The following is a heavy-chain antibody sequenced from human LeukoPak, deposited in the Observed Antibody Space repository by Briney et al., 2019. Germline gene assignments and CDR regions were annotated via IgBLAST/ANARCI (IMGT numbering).Heavy chain of an antibody. CDR1: GLTFSNAW. Sequence: GGSLRLSCAASGLTFSNAWMSWVRQAPGKGLEWVANVKQDGSEKYYVDSVKGRFTISRDNAKNSLYLQMNSLRAEDTAVYYCARGPSGYHNTGGQGTLVTVSS. D-gene: IGHD5-12*01. J-gene: IGHJ4*02. CDR3: ARGPSGYHNT. V-gene: IGHV3-7*01. CDR2: VKQDGSEK.